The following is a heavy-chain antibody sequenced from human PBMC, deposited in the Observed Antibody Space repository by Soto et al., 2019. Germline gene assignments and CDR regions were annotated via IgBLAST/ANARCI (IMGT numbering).Heavy chain of an antibody. J-gene: IGHJ5*02. CDR3: AIAKSITMVRVPFDP. CDR1: GFTFSSYS. Sequence: PGGALRLCCAASGFTFSSYSMNWGRQAPGKGLEWVSSISSSSSYIYYADSVKGRFTISRDNAKNSLYLQMNSLRAEDTAVYYCAIAKSITMVRVPFDPRGQRTPVTVSS. D-gene: IGHD3-10*01. CDR2: ISSSSSYI. V-gene: IGHV3-21*01.